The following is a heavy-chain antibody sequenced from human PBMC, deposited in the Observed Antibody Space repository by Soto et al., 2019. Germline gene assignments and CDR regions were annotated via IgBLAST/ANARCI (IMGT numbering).Heavy chain of an antibody. CDR2: IGTDGNT. Sequence: SLRLSCAASGFTFNSYAMNWVRQAPGKGLAWVSAIGTDGNTYYANSVKGRLTISRDNSRTTLYLQMNSLRVEDTALYYCVRKYPGTRPFDYWGQGTLVTVS. CDR3: VRKYPGTRPFDY. J-gene: IGHJ4*01. V-gene: IGHV3-23*01. D-gene: IGHD2-2*01. CDR1: GFTFNSYA.